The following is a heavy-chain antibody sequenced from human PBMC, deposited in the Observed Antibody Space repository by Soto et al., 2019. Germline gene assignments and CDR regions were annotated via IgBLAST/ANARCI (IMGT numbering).Heavy chain of an antibody. CDR1: GFTFSGSA. Sequence: SGGSLRRSCAASGFTFSGSAIHWVRQASGKGLERVGRIRIKANSYATAYAASVKGRFTISRDDSKNTAYLQMNSLKTEDTAVYYCTRPPTNYDFWSGQDYYYYGMDVWGQGTTVTVSS. CDR2: IRIKANSYAT. J-gene: IGHJ6*02. V-gene: IGHV3-73*01. D-gene: IGHD3-3*01. CDR3: TRPPTNYDFWSGQDYYYYGMDV.